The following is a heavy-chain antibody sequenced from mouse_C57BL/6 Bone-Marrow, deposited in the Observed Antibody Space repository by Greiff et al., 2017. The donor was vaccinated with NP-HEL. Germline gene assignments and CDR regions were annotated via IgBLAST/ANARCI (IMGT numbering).Heavy chain of an antibody. CDR2: IRSKSNNYAT. Sequence: GGGLVQPKGSLKLSCAASGFSFNTYAMNWVRQAPGKGLEWVARIRSKSNNYATYYADSVKDRFTISRDDSESMLYLQMNNLKTEDTAMYYCVRGGYYDYGFDYWGQGTTLTVSS. J-gene: IGHJ2*01. CDR1: GFSFNTYA. D-gene: IGHD2-4*01. CDR3: VRGGYYDYGFDY. V-gene: IGHV10-1*01.